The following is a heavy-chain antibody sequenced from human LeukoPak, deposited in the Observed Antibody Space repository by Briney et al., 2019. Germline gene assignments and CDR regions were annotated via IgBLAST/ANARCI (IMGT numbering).Heavy chain of an antibody. CDR2: ISATGLST. CDR3: ATRPPRHRATHGTVDH. Sequence: GGSLRLSWSASGFTFSKYPVNLVRPAPGEGLEGVSTISATGLSTYYADSVKGRFTISRDNSQNTMSPQLNSLRAEATAIYYCATRPPRHRATHGTVDHWGQGTLVFVSS. CDR1: GFTFSKYP. V-gene: IGHV3-23*01. J-gene: IGHJ4*02. D-gene: IGHD3/OR15-3a*01.